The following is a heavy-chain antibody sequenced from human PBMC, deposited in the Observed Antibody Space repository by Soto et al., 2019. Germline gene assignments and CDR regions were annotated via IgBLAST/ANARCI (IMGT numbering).Heavy chain of an antibody. CDR3: ARPTVTLHY. V-gene: IGHV3-74*01. CDR2: INPDGSDT. J-gene: IGHJ4*02. CDR1: GFTFSSYW. Sequence: EVQLVESGGGLVQPGGSLRLSCAASGFTFSSYWMHWVRQAPGKGLVWVARINPDGSDTIYADSVKGRFTISRDNAKNTLYPQMSSLRADDTAVYYCARPTVTLHYWGQGTLVAVSS. D-gene: IGHD4-17*01.